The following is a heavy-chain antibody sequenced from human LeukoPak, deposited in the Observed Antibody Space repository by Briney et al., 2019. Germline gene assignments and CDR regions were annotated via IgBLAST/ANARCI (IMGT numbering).Heavy chain of an antibody. J-gene: IGHJ3*02. V-gene: IGHV3-7*01. CDR2: IKQDGSEQ. D-gene: IGHD3-3*01. Sequence: PGGSLRLSCAVSGFNSSTYWMNWVRQAPGKGLEWVANIKQDGSEQYYVDSVKGRFTISRDNAKNSLYLQMNSLRAEDTAVYYCASELPYYYLWAFDIWGQGTMVTVSS. CDR3: ASELPYYYLWAFDI. CDR1: GFNSSTYW.